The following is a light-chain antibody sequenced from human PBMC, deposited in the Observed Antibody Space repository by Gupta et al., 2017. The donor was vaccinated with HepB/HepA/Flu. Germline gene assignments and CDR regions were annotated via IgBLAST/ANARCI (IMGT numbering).Light chain of an antibody. CDR2: GKN. Sequence: SSALTQDPAVSVALGQTVRITCQGDILRSCYASWYQQKPAQAPVLVIYGKNNRPSGIPDRFSGASSGNTASLTITGAQAEDEADYYCNSRDSSGNHVVFGGGTKLTVL. CDR1: ILRSCY. CDR3: NSRDSSGNHVV. J-gene: IGLJ2*01. V-gene: IGLV3-19*01.